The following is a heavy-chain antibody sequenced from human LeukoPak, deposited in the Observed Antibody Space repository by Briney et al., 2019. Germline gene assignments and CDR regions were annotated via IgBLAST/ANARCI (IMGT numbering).Heavy chain of an antibody. CDR2: MNHSGGA. Sequence: PSETLSLTCAVYGGSFSGYHWGWIRQPPGKGLEWIGEMNHSGGANHNPSLKSRVAISVDTSKNQFSLKLTSVTAADTAVYFCARALQQMAQTRSDYFDSWGQGTLVTVSS. CDR3: ARALQQMAQTRSDYFDS. CDR1: GGSFSGYH. V-gene: IGHV4-34*01. J-gene: IGHJ4*02. D-gene: IGHD6-13*01.